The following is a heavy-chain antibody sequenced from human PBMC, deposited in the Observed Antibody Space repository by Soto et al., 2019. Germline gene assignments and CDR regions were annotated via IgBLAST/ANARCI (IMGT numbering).Heavy chain of an antibody. J-gene: IGHJ4*02. Sequence: GESLKISCKGSGYSFTSYWIVWVRQMPGKGLEWMGIIYPGDSDTRYSPSFQGQVTISADKSISTAYLQWSSLKASDTAMYYCARLDADYYYDSSGYYGPFDYWGQGTLVTVSS. CDR2: IYPGDSDT. V-gene: IGHV5-51*01. D-gene: IGHD3-22*01. CDR3: ARLDADYYYDSSGYYGPFDY. CDR1: GYSFTSYW.